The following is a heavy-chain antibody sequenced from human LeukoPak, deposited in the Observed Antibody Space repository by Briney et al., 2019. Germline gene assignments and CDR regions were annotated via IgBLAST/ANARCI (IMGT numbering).Heavy chain of an antibody. V-gene: IGHV3-7*01. CDR3: AKIAAAGSYYFDY. J-gene: IGHJ4*02. CDR2: IKQDGSEK. D-gene: IGHD6-13*01. Sequence: GGSLRLSCVASGFTFSTYWMNWVRQAPGKGLERVANIKQDGSEKYYVDSVKGRFTISRDNAKNSLYLQMNSLRAEDTAVYYCAKIAAAGSYYFDYWGQGTLVTVSS. CDR1: GFTFSTYW.